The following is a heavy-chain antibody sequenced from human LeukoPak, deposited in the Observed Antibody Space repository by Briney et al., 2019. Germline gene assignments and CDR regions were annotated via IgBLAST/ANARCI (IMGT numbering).Heavy chain of an antibody. Sequence: VKVSCKASGYTFTGYYMHWVRQAPGQGLEWMGWINPNSGGTNYAQKFQGWVTMTRDTSISTAYMELSRLRSDDTAVYYCARARGYSYGYSGLLYYFDHWGQGTLVTVSS. CDR1: GYTFTGYY. D-gene: IGHD5-18*01. CDR3: ARARGYSYGYSGLLYYFDH. V-gene: IGHV1-2*04. J-gene: IGHJ4*02. CDR2: INPNSGGT.